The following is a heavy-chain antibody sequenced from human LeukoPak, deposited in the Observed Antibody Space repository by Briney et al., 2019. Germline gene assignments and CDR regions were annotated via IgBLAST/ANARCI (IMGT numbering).Heavy chain of an antibody. CDR2: IYYSGST. Sequence: SETLSLTCTVSGGSISSSSYYWGWIRQPPGKGLEWIGSIYYSGSTYYNPSLKSRVTISVDTSKNQFSLKLSSVTAADTAVYYCAAAVVPAARRSGWFDPWGQGTLVTVSS. CDR1: GGSISSSSYY. D-gene: IGHD2-2*01. J-gene: IGHJ5*02. CDR3: AAAVVPAARRSGWFDP. V-gene: IGHV4-39*07.